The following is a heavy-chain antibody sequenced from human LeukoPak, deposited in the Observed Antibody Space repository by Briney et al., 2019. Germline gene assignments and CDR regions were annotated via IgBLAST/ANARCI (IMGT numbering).Heavy chain of an antibody. V-gene: IGHV4-30-2*01. D-gene: IGHD3-10*01. J-gene: IGHJ2*01. CDR1: GGSISSGGYS. Sequence: SETLSLTCAVSGGSISSGGYSWSWIRQPPGKGLEWIGYIYHSGSTYYNPSLKSRVTISVDRSKNQFPLKLSSVTAADTAVYYCAREKKGGSGTPRWYFDLWGRGTLVTVSS. CDR3: AREKKGGSGTPRWYFDL. CDR2: IYHSGST.